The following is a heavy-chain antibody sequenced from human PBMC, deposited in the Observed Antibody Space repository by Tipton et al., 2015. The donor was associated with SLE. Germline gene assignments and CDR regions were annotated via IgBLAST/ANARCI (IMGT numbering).Heavy chain of an antibody. J-gene: IGHJ6*02. CDR2: IYSGGST. CDR3: ARDTTSGYYGMDV. D-gene: IGHD3-10*01. Sequence: QLVQSGGGLVQPGGSLRLSCVASGFTVSSNYMSWVRQAPGKGLEWVSVIYSGGSTYYADSVKGRFTISRDNSKNTLYLQMNSLRAEDTAVYYCARDTTSGYYGMDVWGQGTTVTVSS. CDR1: GFTVSSNY. V-gene: IGHV3-53*04.